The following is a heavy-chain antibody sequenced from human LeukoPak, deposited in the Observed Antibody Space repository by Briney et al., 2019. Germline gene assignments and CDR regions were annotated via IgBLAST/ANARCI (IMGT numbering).Heavy chain of an antibody. CDR1: GYTFTSYG. V-gene: IGHV1-18*01. CDR2: ISAYNGNT. J-gene: IGHJ4*02. CDR3: AREVYQLPHGNFDS. D-gene: IGHD1-26*01. Sequence: GASVKVSCKASGYTFTSYGSSWVRQAPGQGLEWMGWISAYNGNTNYAQKLQGRVTMTTDTSTSTAYMELRSLRSDDTAVYYCAREVYQLPHGNFDSWGQGTLVTVSS.